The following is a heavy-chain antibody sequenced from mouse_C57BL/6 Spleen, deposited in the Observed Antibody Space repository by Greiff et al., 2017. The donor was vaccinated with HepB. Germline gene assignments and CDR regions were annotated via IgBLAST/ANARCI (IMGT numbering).Heavy chain of an antibody. CDR3: ATHGIGAGAMDY. V-gene: IGHV1-80*01. CDR2: IYPGDGDT. CDR1: GYAFSSYW. Sequence: QVQLKESGAELVKPGASVKISCKASGYAFSSYWMNWVKQRPGKGLEWIGQIYPGDGDTNYNGKFKGKATLTADKSSSTAYMQLSSLTSEDSAVYFCATHGIGAGAMDYWGQRTSVTVSS. J-gene: IGHJ4*01. D-gene: IGHD3-3*01.